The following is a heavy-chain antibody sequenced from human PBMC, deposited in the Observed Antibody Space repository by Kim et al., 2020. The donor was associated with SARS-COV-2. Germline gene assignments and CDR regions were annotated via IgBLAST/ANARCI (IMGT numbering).Heavy chain of an antibody. CDR1: GFTFSSYG. D-gene: IGHD5-18*01. CDR3: AKEISGYSHILYYYYGMDV. J-gene: IGHJ6*02. Sequence: GGSLRLSCAASGFTFSSYGMHWVRQAPGKGLEWVAVISYDGSNKYYADSVKGRFTISRDNSKNTLYLQMNSLRAEDTAVYYCAKEISGYSHILYYYYGMDVWGQGTTVTVSS. V-gene: IGHV3-30*18. CDR2: ISYDGSNK.